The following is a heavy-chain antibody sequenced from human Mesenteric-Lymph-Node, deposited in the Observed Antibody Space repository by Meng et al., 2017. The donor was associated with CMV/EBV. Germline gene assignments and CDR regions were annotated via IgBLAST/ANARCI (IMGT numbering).Heavy chain of an antibody. CDR3: ASPTADTTVYTFHF. Sequence: SETLFLTCTVSGGSITTSSYYWGWIRQPPGKGLEWIGSVYYSGSTSYNPSLKSRVSISVDSSKNQFSLNLTSVTAADTAVYYCASPTADTTVYTFHFWGQGTMVTVSS. D-gene: IGHD2/OR15-2a*01. CDR2: VYYSGST. J-gene: IGHJ3*01. V-gene: IGHV4-39*01. CDR1: GGSITTSSYY.